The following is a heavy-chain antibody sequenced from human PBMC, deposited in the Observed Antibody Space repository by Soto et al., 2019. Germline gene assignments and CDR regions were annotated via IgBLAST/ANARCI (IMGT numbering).Heavy chain of an antibody. D-gene: IGHD3-10*01. CDR1: GYTFTGYY. J-gene: IGHJ6*02. Sequence: ASVKVCCNSSGYTFTGYYMHWVRQAPGQGLQWMRLIDLNCGRTNYAQQVQRRVTMTRNTSISTAYMELSRLRSGDTAVYYCARVNYSPRRSYFFSGMDVWGQGTTATDPS. V-gene: IGHV1-2*02. CDR2: IDLNCGRT. CDR3: ARVNYSPRRSYFFSGMDV.